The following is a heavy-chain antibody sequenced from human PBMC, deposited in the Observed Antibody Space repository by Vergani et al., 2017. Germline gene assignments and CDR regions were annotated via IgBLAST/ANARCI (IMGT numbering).Heavy chain of an antibody. V-gene: IGHV1-46*01. J-gene: IGHJ4*02. CDR1: GYTFTSYY. D-gene: IGHD1-7*01. CDR3: AAGPYNWNYPFPFDY. CDR2: INPSGGST. Sequence: QVQLVQSGAEVKKPGASVKVSCKASGYTFTSYYMHWVRQAPGQGLEWMGIINPSGGSTSYAQKFQERVTITRDMSTSTAYMELSSLRSEDTAVYYCAAGPYNWNYPFPFDYWGQGTLVTVSS.